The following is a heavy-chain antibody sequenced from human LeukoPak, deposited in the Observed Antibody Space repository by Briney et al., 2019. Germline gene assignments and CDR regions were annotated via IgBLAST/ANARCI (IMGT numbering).Heavy chain of an antibody. CDR1: GFTVSSNY. V-gene: IGHV3-53*01. CDR2: IYSGGST. Sequence: PGVSLRLSCAASGFTVSSNYMSWVRQAPGKGLEWVSVIYSGGSTYYADSVKGRFTISRDNSKNTLYLQMNSLRAEDTAVYYCARASNTIFGVVIDYWGQGTLVTVSS. J-gene: IGHJ4*02. CDR3: ARASNTIFGVVIDY. D-gene: IGHD3-3*01.